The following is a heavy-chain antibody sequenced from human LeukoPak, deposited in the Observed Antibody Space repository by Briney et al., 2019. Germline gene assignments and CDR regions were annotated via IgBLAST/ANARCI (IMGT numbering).Heavy chain of an antibody. D-gene: IGHD3-22*01. J-gene: IGHJ4*02. V-gene: IGHV4-39*01. CDR3: ARLNDSSGYYVDY. CDR2: IYYSGTT. CDR1: GGSIRSSSYY. Sequence: SETLSLTCAVSGGSIRSSSYYWGWIRQPPGKGLEWIGSIYYSGTTYYNPSLKSRVTISVDTSKNQFSLNLNSVTAADTAVYYCARLNDSSGYYVDYWGQGTLVTVSS.